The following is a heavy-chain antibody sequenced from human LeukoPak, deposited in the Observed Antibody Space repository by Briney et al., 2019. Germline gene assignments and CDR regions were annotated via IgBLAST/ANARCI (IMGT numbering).Heavy chain of an antibody. CDR1: GYTFTSKW. CDR2: ISPSGDST. V-gene: IGHV1-46*01. J-gene: IGHJ5*02. CDR3: ASYKYYYGSGSSNWFDP. Sequence: ASVKVSCKAFGYTFTSKWMHWVRQAPGQGPEWMGVISPSGDSTTYAQKFQGRVTLTRDMSTSTDYLELSSLRSEDTAVYYCASYKYYYGSGSSNWFDPWGQGTLVTVSS. D-gene: IGHD3-10*01.